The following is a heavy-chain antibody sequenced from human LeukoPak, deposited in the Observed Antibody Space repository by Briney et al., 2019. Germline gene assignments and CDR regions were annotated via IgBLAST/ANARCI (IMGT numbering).Heavy chain of an antibody. Sequence: PGASLRLSCAASGFTFSKYGAWVRQAPGKGLEWVSAITSSGATYYADSAKGRFTISGDNSKNTLYLQMNSLGAEDTAVYYCANGRSESYHYWGQGTLVTVSS. V-gene: IGHV3-23*01. CDR1: GFTFSKYG. J-gene: IGHJ4*02. CDR2: ITSSGAT. CDR3: ANGRSESYHY. D-gene: IGHD1-26*01.